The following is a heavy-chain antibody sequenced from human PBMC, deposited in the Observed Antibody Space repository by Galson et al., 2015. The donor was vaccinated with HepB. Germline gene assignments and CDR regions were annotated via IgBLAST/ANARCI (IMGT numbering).Heavy chain of an antibody. J-gene: IGHJ4*02. D-gene: IGHD2-15*01. V-gene: IGHV5-51*01. CDR1: GYNFPIYW. Sequence: QSGAEVKKPGESLKISCKTSGYNFPIYWIGWVRQTPGKGLEWLGIIYPTDSDARYSPSFQGQVTISVDESISTTYLQLNSLKASDTAMYYCARHISRGGDFWGQGSLVTVSS. CDR3: ARHISRGGDF. CDR2: IYPTDSDA.